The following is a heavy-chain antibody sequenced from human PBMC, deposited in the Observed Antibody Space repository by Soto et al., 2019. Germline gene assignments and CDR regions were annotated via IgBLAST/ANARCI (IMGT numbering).Heavy chain of an antibody. CDR2: IITVFGTP. CDR3: ARGVATKIAVTTYSAMDG. V-gene: IGHV1-69*12. CDR1: GGSLSNYG. J-gene: IGHJ6*02. Sequence: QVQLVQSGAEVKKPGSSVKVSCKASGGSLSNYGISWVRQAPGQGLEWMGAIITVFGTPNYAQKFQDRVTIPADESTTTVYMGVSSLTSEATAVYYCARGVATKIAVTTYSAMDGWGQGTTVTVSS. D-gene: IGHD4-17*01.